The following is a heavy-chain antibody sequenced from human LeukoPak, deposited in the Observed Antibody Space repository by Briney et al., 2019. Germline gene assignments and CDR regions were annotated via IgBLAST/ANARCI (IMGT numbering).Heavy chain of an antibody. D-gene: IGHD6-13*01. CDR2: FDPEVGET. V-gene: IGHV1-24*01. J-gene: IGHJ5*02. CDR3: ATDRGGSSSFDWFDP. CDR1: GDTLSEVS. Sequence: ASAKVSCEVSGDTLSEVSMHWGRDAPGKGGGWRGGFDPEVGETIYAQKLQGRVSMTEDTSTDPAYMELSSLRTGDTAVYCCATDRGGSSSFDWFDPWGQGTLVTVSS.